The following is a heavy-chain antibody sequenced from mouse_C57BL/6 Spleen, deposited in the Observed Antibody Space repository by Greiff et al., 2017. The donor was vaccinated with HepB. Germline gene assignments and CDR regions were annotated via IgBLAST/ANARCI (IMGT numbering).Heavy chain of an antibody. Sequence: EVQLQQSGPELVQPGASVKISCKASGYTFTDYYMNWVKQSHGKSLEWIGDINPNNGGTSYKQKLKGKATLTVDKSSSTAYMELRSLTSEDSAVYYYARGYDVSGYYFDYWGQGTTRTVSS. V-gene: IGHV1-26*01. D-gene: IGHD2-2*01. CDR1: GYTFTDYY. J-gene: IGHJ2*01. CDR2: INPNNGGT. CDR3: ARGYDVSGYYFDY.